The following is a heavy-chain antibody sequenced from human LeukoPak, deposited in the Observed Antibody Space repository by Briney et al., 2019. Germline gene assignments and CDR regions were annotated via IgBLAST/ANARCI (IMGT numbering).Heavy chain of an antibody. D-gene: IGHD6-13*01. CDR2: INPNTGAI. J-gene: IGHJ4*02. CDR3: ARDRWDDISSWSGSFDY. V-gene: IGHV1-2*02. CDR1: GYTFTGYY. Sequence: GASVKVSCKPSGYTFTGYYLHWLRQAPGQGLEWMGWINPNTGAIMFAEKFRGRVTMTRDTSISTGYMELRGLKSDDTAVYYCARDRWDDISSWSGSFDYWGQGTLVTVSS.